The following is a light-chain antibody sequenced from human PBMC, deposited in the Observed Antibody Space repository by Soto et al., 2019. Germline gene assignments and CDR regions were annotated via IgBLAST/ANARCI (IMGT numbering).Light chain of an antibody. Sequence: VMTQSPGTLSALSGESATIFCTASRTVSSNVAWYQQRPGQAPRLLIDGAFTRAAGVPARFSGSGSGTDFTLTINSPQSEDSVVYYCQQYNTWPIAFGQGTRLEIK. J-gene: IGKJ5*01. CDR3: QQYNTWPIA. V-gene: IGKV3-15*01. CDR1: RTVSSN. CDR2: GAF.